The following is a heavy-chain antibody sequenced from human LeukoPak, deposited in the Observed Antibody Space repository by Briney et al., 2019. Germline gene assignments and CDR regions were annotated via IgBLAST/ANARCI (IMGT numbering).Heavy chain of an antibody. Sequence: GGSLRLSCAASGFTFSSYATSWVRQAPGKGLEWVSAISGSGGSTYYADSVKGRFTISRDNSKNTLYLQMNSLRAEDTAVYYCARLGDYYYYMDVWGKGTTVTVSS. CDR2: ISGSGGST. J-gene: IGHJ6*03. V-gene: IGHV3-23*01. CDR1: GFTFSSYA. CDR3: ARLGDYYYYMDV. D-gene: IGHD3-16*01.